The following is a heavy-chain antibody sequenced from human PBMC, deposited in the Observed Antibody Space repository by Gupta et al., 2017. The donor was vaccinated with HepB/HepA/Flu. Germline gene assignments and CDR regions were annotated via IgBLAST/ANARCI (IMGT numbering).Heavy chain of an antibody. J-gene: IGHJ5*02. CDR2: IFYSGSSSS. D-gene: IGHD5-24*01. CDR1: GASISSADYY. V-gene: IGHV4-39*01. Sequence: QLQLQESGPGLVKPSETLSLTCIVSGASISSADYYWGWIRLSPEKGLEWIGTIFYSGSSSSHYNPSLKSRVAISIDTSKKQFSMKLTSVTAADTAVYYCVRIVVPPRAYKYFEPWGQGTRVTVSS. CDR3: VRIVVPPRAYKYFEP.